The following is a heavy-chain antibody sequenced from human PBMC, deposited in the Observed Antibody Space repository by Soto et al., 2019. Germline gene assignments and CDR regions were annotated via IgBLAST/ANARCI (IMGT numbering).Heavy chain of an antibody. D-gene: IGHD3-3*01. V-gene: IGHV3-30*18. J-gene: IGHJ4*02. CDR2: ITYDGSNK. Sequence: GGSLRLSCAASGFTFSSYGMHWVRQAPGKGLEWVAVITYDGSNKYYADSVKGRFTISRDNSKNTLYLQMNSLRAEDTAVYYCAKDKIPFGVGILYYFDYWGQGTLVTVSS. CDR3: AKDKIPFGVGILYYFDY. CDR1: GFTFSSYG.